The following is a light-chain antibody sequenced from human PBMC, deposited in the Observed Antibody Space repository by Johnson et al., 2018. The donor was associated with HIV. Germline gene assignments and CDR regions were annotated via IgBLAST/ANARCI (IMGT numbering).Light chain of an antibody. V-gene: IGLV1-51*02. Sequence: QPVLTQPPSVSAAPGQRVNISCSGNISNIESYFVSWYQQLPGAAPTLLIYEDNNRPSGIPDRFSGSKSGATATLGITGLQTGDEAAYYCGIWYASLSPLYVFGSGTTVTV. CDR2: EDN. CDR1: ISNIESYF. CDR3: GIWYASLSPLYV. J-gene: IGLJ1*01.